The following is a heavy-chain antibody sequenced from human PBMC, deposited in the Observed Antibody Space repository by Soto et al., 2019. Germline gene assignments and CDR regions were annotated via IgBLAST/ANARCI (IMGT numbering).Heavy chain of an antibody. CDR3: ARAGYDSSGYYFYAMDV. CDR1: GFILSGYD. J-gene: IGHJ6*02. D-gene: IGHD3-22*01. V-gene: IGHV3-13*05. Sequence: EEQLVESVGGLVQPGGSLRLSCVASGFILSGYDMHWVRQATGEGLEWVSAIGTAGDPYYSGSVKGRFTISRGNAENSVYLQMNSLRAGDTAVYYCARAGYDSSGYYFYAMDVWGPGTTVTVSS. CDR2: IGTAGDP.